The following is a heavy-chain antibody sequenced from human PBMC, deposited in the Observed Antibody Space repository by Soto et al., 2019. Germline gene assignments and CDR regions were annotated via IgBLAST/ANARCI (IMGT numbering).Heavy chain of an antibody. CDR1: GGSISSNSYD. D-gene: IGHD3-10*01. CDR2: VNYSGNT. CDR3: ARRGWGWFDP. V-gene: IGHV4-39*01. J-gene: IGHJ5*02. Sequence: QLQLQLSGPGLVKPSETLSLTCIVSGGSISSNSYDWVWIRQPPGKGLEWIGSVNYSGNTYYNPSLKSRVTTSVDTSKNQFSLKLTSLTATDTALYYCARRGWGWFDPWGQGTLVTVSS.